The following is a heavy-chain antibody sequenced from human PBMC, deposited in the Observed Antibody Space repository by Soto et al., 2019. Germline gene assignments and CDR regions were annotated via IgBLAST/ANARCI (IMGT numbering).Heavy chain of an antibody. CDR1: GFTFSSYG. J-gene: IGHJ6*02. D-gene: IGHD2-8*01. CDR2: IWYDGSNK. Sequence: PGGSLRLSCAASGFTFSSYGMHWVRQAPGKGLEWVAVIWYDGSNKYYADSVKGRFTISRDNSKNTLYLQMNSLRAEDTAVYYCARDPVLMVYAVVGGMDVWGQGTPVTVS. V-gene: IGHV3-33*01. CDR3: ARDPVLMVYAVVGGMDV.